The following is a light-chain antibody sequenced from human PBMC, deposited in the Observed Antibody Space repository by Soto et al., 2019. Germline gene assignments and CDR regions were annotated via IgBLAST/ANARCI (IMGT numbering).Light chain of an antibody. CDR2: GDN. Sequence: QSVLTQPPSVSGAPGQRVTIPCTGSSSNIGSFYDVHWYQQLPGTVPKLLIYGDNNRPPGVPDRCSGSKSGTSASPAITGLQADDEADYYCQSYDNSLSHVVFGGGTKLTVL. V-gene: IGLV1-40*01. J-gene: IGLJ2*01. CDR3: QSYDNSLSHVV. CDR1: SSNIGSFYD.